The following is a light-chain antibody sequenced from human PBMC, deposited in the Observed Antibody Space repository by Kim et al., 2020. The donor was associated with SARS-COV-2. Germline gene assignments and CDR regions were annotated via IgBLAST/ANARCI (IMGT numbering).Light chain of an antibody. CDR1: QDLNT. Sequence: SASVGDKVTNTCKASQDLNTLNWYEQKPGKAPQLLIYDASDLETGVPSRFSGSGSGTEFTFTISSLQPEDIATYYCQQYDNLSLTFGGGTKVDIK. V-gene: IGKV1-33*01. CDR3: QQYDNLSLT. J-gene: IGKJ4*01. CDR2: DAS.